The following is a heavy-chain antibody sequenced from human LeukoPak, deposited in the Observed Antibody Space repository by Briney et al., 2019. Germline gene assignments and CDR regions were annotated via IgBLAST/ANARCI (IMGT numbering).Heavy chain of an antibody. V-gene: IGHV3-21*01. CDR1: GFTFSDYN. CDR2: ITSGTTYI. Sequence: SGGSLRLSCAASGFTFSDYNMNWVRQSPEKGLEWVSSITSGTTYIYYADSVRGQFTLSRDNAKNSLYLQMNSLRAEDTAVYYCARWPYSSSYYFDYWGQGTLVTVSS. CDR3: ARWPYSSSYYFDY. D-gene: IGHD6-6*01. J-gene: IGHJ4*02.